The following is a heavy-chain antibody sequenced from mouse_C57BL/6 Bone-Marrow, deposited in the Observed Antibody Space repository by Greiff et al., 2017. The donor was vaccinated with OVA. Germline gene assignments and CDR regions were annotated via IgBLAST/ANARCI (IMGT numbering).Heavy chain of an antibody. CDR1: GFTFSDYY. J-gene: IGHJ3*01. CDR3: ARPLYYDYEPPWFAY. V-gene: IGHV5-12*01. D-gene: IGHD2-4*01. Sequence: EVHLVESGGGLVQPGGSLKLSCAASGFTFSDYYMYWVRQTPEKRLEWVAYISNGGGSTYYPDTVKGRFTISRDNAKNTLYLQMSRLKSEDTAMYYCARPLYYDYEPPWFAYWGQGTLVTVSA. CDR2: ISNGGGST.